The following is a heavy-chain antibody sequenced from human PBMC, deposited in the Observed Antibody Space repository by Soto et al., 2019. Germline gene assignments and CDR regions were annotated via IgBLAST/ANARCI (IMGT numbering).Heavy chain of an antibody. V-gene: IGHV2-5*01. CDR2: IHWNEYK. Sequence: SGPTLVNPTQTLTLTCTFSGFSLSDEAGVGWIRQPPGKTLEWVALIHWNEYKLYSPSLKSRLIITKVTSKNEVVPTMINMDPVDTATYYCVRRPFGIITSESWGQGVRVTVSS. CDR1: GFSLSDEAG. J-gene: IGHJ4*02. D-gene: IGHD3-16*01. CDR3: VRRPFGIITSES.